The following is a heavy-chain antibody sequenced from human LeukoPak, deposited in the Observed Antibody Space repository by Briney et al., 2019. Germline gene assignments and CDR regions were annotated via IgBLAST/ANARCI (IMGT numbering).Heavy chain of an antibody. J-gene: IGHJ3*02. CDR1: GFTFSSYA. CDR2: ISGSGGST. CDR3: AKELYDSSGSHDAFDI. D-gene: IGHD3-22*01. V-gene: IGHV3-23*01. Sequence: GGSLRLSCAASGFTFSSYAMSWVRQAPGKGLEWVSAISGSGGSTYYADSVKGRFTISRDNSKNTLYLQMNSLRAEDTAVYYCAKELYDSSGSHDAFDIWGQGTMVTVSS.